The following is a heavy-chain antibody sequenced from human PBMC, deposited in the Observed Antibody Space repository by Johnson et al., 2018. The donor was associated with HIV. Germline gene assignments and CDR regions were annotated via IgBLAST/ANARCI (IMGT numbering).Heavy chain of an antibody. CDR2: FYSGSNT. CDR1: GFSISSNY. CDR3: ARGRTVVSVFDI. D-gene: IGHD3-3*01. Sequence: VQLVESGGGLIQPGGSLRLSCKASGFSISSNYMSWVRQPPGKGLAWVSVFYSGSNTYYADPVKGRFTISRDNPNNTLYLQMNSLRAEDTAVYYCARGRTVVSVFDIWGQGTMVTVSS. J-gene: IGHJ3*02. V-gene: IGHV3-53*01.